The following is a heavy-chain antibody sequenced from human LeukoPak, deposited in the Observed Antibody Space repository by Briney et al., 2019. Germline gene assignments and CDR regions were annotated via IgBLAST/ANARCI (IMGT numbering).Heavy chain of an antibody. CDR3: ARYYSGSYGFDY. Sequence: PSETLSLTCTVSGGSISNSNYYWGWIRQPPGEGLEWIGYIYYSGSTYYNPSLKSRVTMSVDTSKNQFSLKLSSVTAADTAVYYCARYYSGSYGFDYWGQGTLVTVSS. V-gene: IGHV4-39*01. CDR2: IYYSGST. CDR1: GGSISNSNYY. J-gene: IGHJ4*02. D-gene: IGHD1-26*01.